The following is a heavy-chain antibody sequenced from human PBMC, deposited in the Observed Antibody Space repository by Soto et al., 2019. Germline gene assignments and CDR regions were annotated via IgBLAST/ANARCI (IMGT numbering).Heavy chain of an antibody. D-gene: IGHD2-15*01. Sequence: GGSLRLSCEASGFTFSDYFMTWIRQAPGKGLEWVAYIGTTGDTMFYTDSVEGRFTISRDNAKTSVYLQMNSLRVEDTAVYYCARSSATPNGWWGYGLDVWGQGTTVTVSS. V-gene: IGHV3-11*01. CDR3: ARSSATPNGWWGYGLDV. CDR1: GFTFSDYF. J-gene: IGHJ6*02. CDR2: IGTTGDTM.